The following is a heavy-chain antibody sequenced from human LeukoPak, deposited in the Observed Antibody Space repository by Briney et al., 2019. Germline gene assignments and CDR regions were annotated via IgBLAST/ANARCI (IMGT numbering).Heavy chain of an antibody. Sequence: PGGSLRLSCAASGFTFSSYAMHWVRQAPGKGLEWVAVISYDGSNKYYADSVKGRFTISRDNSKNTLYPQMNSLRAEDTAVYYCAKTGGSGSYPRGPYYYYYMDVWGKGTTVTVSS. CDR1: GFTFSSYA. D-gene: IGHD3-10*01. CDR2: ISYDGSNK. J-gene: IGHJ6*03. V-gene: IGHV3-30-3*02. CDR3: AKTGGSGSYPRGPYYYYYMDV.